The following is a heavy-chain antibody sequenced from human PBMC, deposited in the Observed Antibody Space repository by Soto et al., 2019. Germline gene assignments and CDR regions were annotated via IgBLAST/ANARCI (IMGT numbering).Heavy chain of an antibody. CDR3: ASSGIVGREVNTWFDP. J-gene: IGHJ5*02. Sequence: SETLSLTCTVSGGSISSDDYYWSWIRQPPGKGLEWIGYIYYTGTTYYNPSLKSRVSIDTSKNQFSLKLTSMTTADTAVYYCASSGIVGREVNTWFDPWGQGTLVTVPS. CDR1: GGSISSDDYY. V-gene: IGHV4-30-4*02. CDR2: IYYTGTT. D-gene: IGHD3-22*01.